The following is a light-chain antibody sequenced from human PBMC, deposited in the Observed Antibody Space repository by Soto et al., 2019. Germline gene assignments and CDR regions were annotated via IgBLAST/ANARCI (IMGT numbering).Light chain of an antibody. J-gene: IGKJ2*01. V-gene: IGKV3-20*01. CDR3: QQYDTSPPTYT. CDR1: QSVRSTF. Sequence: EVVLTQSPGTLSLSPGERVTLSCRTSQSVRSTFLAWYQQKPGQAPRPLIYGASTRATGIPDRFSGSGSGTDFTLTISRREPEDFAVYDCQQYDTSPPTYTFGQGTKLEIK. CDR2: GAS.